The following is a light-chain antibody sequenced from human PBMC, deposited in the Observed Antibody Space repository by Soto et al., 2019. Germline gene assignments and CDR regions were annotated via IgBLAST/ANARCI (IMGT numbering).Light chain of an antibody. Sequence: QSVLTQSSSASASLGSSVKLTCTLSSGHSSYIIAWHQQQPGKAPRYLMKLEGSGSYNKGSGVPDRFSGSSSGADRYLTISNLQFEDEAEYYCETWDTNTWVFGGGTKATVL. V-gene: IGLV4-60*02. J-gene: IGLJ3*02. CDR2: LEGSGSY. CDR1: SGHSSYI. CDR3: ETWDTNTWV.